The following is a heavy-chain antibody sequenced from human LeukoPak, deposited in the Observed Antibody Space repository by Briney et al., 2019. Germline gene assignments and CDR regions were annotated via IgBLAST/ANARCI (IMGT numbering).Heavy chain of an antibody. V-gene: IGHV3-23*01. CDR3: AKDSYYDSSGSLWFDP. Sequence: GGSLRLSCAASGFSFSSYRMNWVRQAPGKGLEWVSAISGSGGSTYYADSVKGRFTISRDNSKNTLYLQMNSLRAEDTAVYYCAKDSYYDSSGSLWFDPWGQGTLVTVSS. D-gene: IGHD3-22*01. CDR2: ISGSGGST. J-gene: IGHJ5*02. CDR1: GFSFSSYR.